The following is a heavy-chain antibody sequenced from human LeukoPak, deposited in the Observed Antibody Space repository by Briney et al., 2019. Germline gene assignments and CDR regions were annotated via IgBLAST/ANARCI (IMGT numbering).Heavy chain of an antibody. D-gene: IGHD6-19*01. V-gene: IGHV3-64*01. Sequence: GGSLRLSCSASGFTFSSYAMHWVRQAPGKGLEYVSAISSNGGSTYYANSVKGRFTISRDNSKNTLYLQMGSLRAEDMAVYYCARESPGIAVAGILDYWGQGTLVTVSS. CDR2: ISSNGGST. CDR3: ARESPGIAVAGILDY. CDR1: GFTFSSYA. J-gene: IGHJ4*02.